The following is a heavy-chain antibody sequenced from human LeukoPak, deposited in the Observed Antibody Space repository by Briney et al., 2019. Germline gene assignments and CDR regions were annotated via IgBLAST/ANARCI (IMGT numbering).Heavy chain of an antibody. J-gene: IGHJ4*02. D-gene: IGHD3-10*01. CDR1: GFTVSSNY. CDR3: AREFSWFGVDY. CDR2: IKQDGSEK. Sequence: GGSLRLSCAASGFTVSSNYMSWVRQAPGKGLEWVANIKQDGSEKYYVDSVKGRFTISRDNAKNSLYLQMNSLRAEDTAVYYCAREFSWFGVDYWGQGTLVTVSS. V-gene: IGHV3-7*01.